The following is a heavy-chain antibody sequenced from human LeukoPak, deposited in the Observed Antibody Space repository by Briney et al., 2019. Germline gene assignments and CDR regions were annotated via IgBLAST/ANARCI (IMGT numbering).Heavy chain of an antibody. CDR3: ARGGTTRAEYFQH. CDR2: ISSSSSTI. V-gene: IGHV3-48*01. J-gene: IGHJ1*01. D-gene: IGHD1-7*01. CDR1: GFTFSSYS. Sequence: GGSLRLSCAASGFTFSSYSMNWVRQASGKGLEWVSYISSSSSTIYYADSVKGRFTISRDNAKNSLYLQMNSLRAEDTAVYYCARGGTTRAEYFQHWGQGTLVTVSS.